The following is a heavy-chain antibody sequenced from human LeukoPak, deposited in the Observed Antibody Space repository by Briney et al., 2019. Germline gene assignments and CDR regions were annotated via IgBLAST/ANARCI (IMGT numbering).Heavy chain of an antibody. Sequence: GSSEKVSCKASGGTFSSYTISWVRQAPGQGLEWMGRINPNSGGTNYAQKFQGRVTMTRDTSISTAYMELSRLRSDDTAVYYCARAFYRSGSYSDWFDPWGQGTLVTVSS. J-gene: IGHJ5*02. V-gene: IGHV1-2*06. CDR3: ARAFYRSGSYSDWFDP. CDR1: GGTFSSYT. CDR2: INPNSGGT. D-gene: IGHD3-10*01.